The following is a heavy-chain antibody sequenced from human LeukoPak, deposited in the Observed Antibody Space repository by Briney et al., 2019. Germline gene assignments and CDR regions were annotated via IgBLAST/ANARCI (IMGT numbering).Heavy chain of an antibody. J-gene: IGHJ4*02. CDR2: IYPGDSDT. V-gene: IGHV5-51*01. D-gene: IGHD2-15*01. CDR3: ARRVAGYSDF. CDR1: GYSFSTNW. Sequence: GESLKISCKGSGYSFSTNWIGWVRQMPGRGLEWMGTIYPGDSDTKSSPSFQGQVTISVDKSITTAYLQWSSLKASDTAIYYCARRVAGYSDFWGQGTLVTVSS.